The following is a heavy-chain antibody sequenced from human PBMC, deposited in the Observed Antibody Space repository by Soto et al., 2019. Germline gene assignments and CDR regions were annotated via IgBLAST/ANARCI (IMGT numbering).Heavy chain of an antibody. D-gene: IGHD3-16*01. Sequence: GGSLRLSCAASGFTFSSYAMSWVRQAPGKGLEWVSAISGSGCSTSYADSVKGRFTISRDNSKNTLYLQMNSLKAEDTAEYYCAIMGEFDNWGQGTLVTVSS. CDR2: ISGSGCST. CDR3: AIMGEFDN. V-gene: IGHV3-23*01. CDR1: GFTFSSYA. J-gene: IGHJ4*02.